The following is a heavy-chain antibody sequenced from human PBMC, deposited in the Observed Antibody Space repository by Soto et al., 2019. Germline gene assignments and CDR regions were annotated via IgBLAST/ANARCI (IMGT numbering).Heavy chain of an antibody. D-gene: IGHD2-15*01. Sequence: QLQLQESGSGLVKPSQTLSLTCAVPGRSISSGGYSWSWIRQPPGKGLEWIGYIYHSGSTYYNPSLKSRVTISVDRSKTQFSLRLSSVTAADTAVYYCARGGRYCSGGSCYSLGFDYWGQGTLVTVSS. CDR3: ARGGRYCSGGSCYSLGFDY. V-gene: IGHV4-30-2*01. CDR2: IYHSGST. J-gene: IGHJ4*02. CDR1: GRSISSGGYS.